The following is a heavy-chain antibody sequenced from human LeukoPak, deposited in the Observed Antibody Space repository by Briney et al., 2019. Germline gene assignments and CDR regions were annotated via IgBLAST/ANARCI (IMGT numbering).Heavy chain of an antibody. J-gene: IGHJ4*02. CDR3: ARDGRYSYVHFDY. D-gene: IGHD5-18*01. Sequence: SETLSLTCTVCGGSISSYYWSWLRPPPGKGREWIGRLYRSGGDYYNPSLKSRVTISEDTSKNQFSLKLSSVTAADTAVYYCARDGRYSYVHFDYWGQGTLVTVSS. V-gene: IGHV4-4*08. CDR2: LYRSGGD. CDR1: GGSISSYY.